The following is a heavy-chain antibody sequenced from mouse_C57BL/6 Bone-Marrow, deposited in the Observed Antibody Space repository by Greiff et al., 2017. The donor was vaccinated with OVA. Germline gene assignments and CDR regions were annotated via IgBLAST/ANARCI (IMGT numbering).Heavy chain of an antibody. J-gene: IGHJ2*01. Sequence: DVKLVESGGDLVKPGGSLKLSCAASGFTFSSYGMSWVRQTPDKRLEWVATISSGGSYTYYPDSVKGRFTISRDNAKNTLYLQMSSLKSEDTAMYYCARQHQDYWGQVTTLTVSS. CDR2: ISSGGSYT. CDR1: GFTFSSYG. CDR3: ARQHQDY. V-gene: IGHV5-6*02.